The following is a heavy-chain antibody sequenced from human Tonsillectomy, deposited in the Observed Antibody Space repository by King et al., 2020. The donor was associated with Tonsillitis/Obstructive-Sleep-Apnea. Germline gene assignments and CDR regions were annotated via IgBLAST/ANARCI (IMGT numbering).Heavy chain of an antibody. CDR3: AKDLLIAVTGTPGDAFDL. J-gene: IGHJ3*01. CDR2: ISWNSGSV. V-gene: IGHV3-9*01. D-gene: IGHD6-13*01. Sequence: VQLVESGGGLVQPGRSLRLSCVASGFTFEDYAMYWVRQAPGKGLEWVSGISWNSGSVAYADSVKGRFTISRDNAKSSLYLQMNSLRTEDTALYYCAKDLLIAVTGTPGDAFDLWGQGTMVTVSS. CDR1: GFTFEDYA.